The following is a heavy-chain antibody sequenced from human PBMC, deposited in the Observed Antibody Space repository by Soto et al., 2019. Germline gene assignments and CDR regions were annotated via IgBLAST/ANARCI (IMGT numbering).Heavy chain of an antibody. CDR1: GFSLSSYT. CDR2: ISGSGGST. CDR3: AKDQGSSWYEIDY. J-gene: IGHJ4*02. Sequence: GGSLRLSCAASGFSLSSYTVNWVRQAPGKGLEWVSTISGSGGSTYYADSVKGRFTISRDNSKNTLYLQMNSLRAEDTAVYYCAKDQGSSWYEIDYWGQGTLVTVSS. D-gene: IGHD6-13*01. V-gene: IGHV3-23*01.